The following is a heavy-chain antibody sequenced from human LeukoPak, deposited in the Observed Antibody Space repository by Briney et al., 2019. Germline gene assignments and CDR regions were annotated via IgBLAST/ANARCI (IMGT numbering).Heavy chain of an antibody. D-gene: IGHD2-2*02. CDR3: AREWWGAPRGIVVVPAAIRTGLDV. CDR1: GFTFSSYS. J-gene: IGHJ6*04. Sequence: PGGSLRLSCAASGFTFSSYSMNWVRQAPGKGLEWVSSISSSSSYIYYADSVKGRFTISRDNAKNSLYLQMNSLRAEDTAVYYCAREWWGAPRGIVVVPAAIRTGLDVWGKGTTVTVSS. V-gene: IGHV3-21*01. CDR2: ISSSSSYI.